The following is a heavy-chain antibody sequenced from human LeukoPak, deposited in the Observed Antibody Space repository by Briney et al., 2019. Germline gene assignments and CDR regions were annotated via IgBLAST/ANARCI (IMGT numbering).Heavy chain of an antibody. CDR1: GGSISSSSYY. CDR3: ARQISQWLGPYYFDY. J-gene: IGHJ4*02. CDR2: IYYSGST. D-gene: IGHD6-19*01. V-gene: IGHV4-39*01. Sequence: SETLSLTCTVSGGSISSSSYYWGWIRQPPGKGLEWIGSIYYSGSTYYNPSLKSRVTISVDTSKNQFSLKLSSVTAADTAVYYCARQISQWLGPYYFDYWGQGTLVTVSS.